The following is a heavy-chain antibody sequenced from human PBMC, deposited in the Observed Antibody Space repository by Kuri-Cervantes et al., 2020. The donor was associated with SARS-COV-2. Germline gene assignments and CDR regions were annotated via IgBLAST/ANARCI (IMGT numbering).Heavy chain of an antibody. CDR2: VNHRGST. CDR3: ARAYGFLRYIYYMDV. V-gene: IGHV4-34*01. Sequence: SETLSLTCAFYGESFSGYYWNWIRQSPGKGLGWIGEVNHRGSTNYHPSLKSRVTISVDTSSKQFSLHLSSVTAADTAVYYCARAYGFLRYIYYMDVWGRGTTVTVSS. CDR1: GESFSGYY. D-gene: IGHD4-17*01. J-gene: IGHJ6*03.